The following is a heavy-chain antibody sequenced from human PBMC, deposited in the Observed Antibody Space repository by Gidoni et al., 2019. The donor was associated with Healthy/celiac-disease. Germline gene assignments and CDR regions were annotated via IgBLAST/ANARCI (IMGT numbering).Heavy chain of an antibody. CDR2: SSSSSSYI. D-gene: IGHD3-22*01. J-gene: IGHJ3*01. CDR3: ARGGYYDSSGYHRT. Sequence: EVQLVESGGGLVKPGGSLRLSCAASGFTFSSYSMNWVRQAPGKGLEWVASSSSSSSYIYYAGSVKGRFTISRDNAKNSLYLQMNSLRAEDTGVYYCARGGYYDSSGYHRTWGQGTMVTVSS. V-gene: IGHV3-21*01. CDR1: GFTFSSYS.